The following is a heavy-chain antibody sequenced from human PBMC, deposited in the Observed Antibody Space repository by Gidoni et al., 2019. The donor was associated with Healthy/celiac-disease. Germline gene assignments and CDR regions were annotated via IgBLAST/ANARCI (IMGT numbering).Heavy chain of an antibody. J-gene: IGHJ4*02. CDR1: GYTFTGYY. D-gene: IGHD4-17*01. V-gene: IGHV1-2*02. Sequence: QVQLVQYGAEVKKPGASVTVSCKACGYTFTGYYMHWVRQAPGQGLEWMGWIHPYSGGTNYAQKFQGRVTMTRDPSLSTSYMELSRLRSDDTAVYYGARDKKVRYGDLDYWGQGTPVTVSS. CDR3: ARDKKVRYGDLDY. CDR2: IHPYSGGT.